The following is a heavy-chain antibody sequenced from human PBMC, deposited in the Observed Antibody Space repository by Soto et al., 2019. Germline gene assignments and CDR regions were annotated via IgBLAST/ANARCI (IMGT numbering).Heavy chain of an antibody. CDR3: AKDGAATPLNLRYNKHDY. CDR2: ISSGAST. V-gene: IGHV3-23*01. J-gene: IGHJ4*02. Sequence: GGSLRLSCAASGFTFSDYYMSWIRQAPGKGLEWLSYISSGASTYYADSVKGRFTISRDNSKDTLYLQMNSLRAEDTAVYYCAKDGAATPLNLRYNKHDYWGQGTLVTVSS. D-gene: IGHD2-15*01. CDR1: GFTFSDYY.